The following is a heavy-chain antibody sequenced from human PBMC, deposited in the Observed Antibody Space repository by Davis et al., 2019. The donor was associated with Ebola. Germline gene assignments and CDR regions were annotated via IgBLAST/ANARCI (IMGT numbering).Heavy chain of an antibody. J-gene: IGHJ4*02. CDR3: ARFTMLGVAPIDS. CDR2: ISGNGASI. V-gene: IGHV3-23*01. Sequence: GESLKISCAASGFTFSNFAMTWVRQAPGKGLNWVALISGNGASIHYSDSVKGRFTISRDNSQSTLYLQMNSLRGEDTAIYYCARFTMLGVAPIDSWGQGTLVTVSS. CDR1: GFTFSNFA. D-gene: IGHD3-3*01.